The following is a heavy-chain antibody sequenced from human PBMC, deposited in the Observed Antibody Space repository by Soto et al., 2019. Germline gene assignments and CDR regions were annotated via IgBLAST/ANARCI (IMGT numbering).Heavy chain of an antibody. CDR2: ISWNSGSI. D-gene: IGHD6-19*01. J-gene: IGHJ4*02. CDR3: AKSNNTGWFYFDY. V-gene: IGHV3-9*01. CDR1: GFTFDDYG. Sequence: EVQLVESGGGLVQPGRSLRLSCAASGFTFDDYGMHWVRQGPGKGLEWVSGISWNSGSIGYAEFAKGRFTISRDNARHSLYLQMNSLRAEDTAFYFCAKSNNTGWFYFDYWGQGTLVTVSS.